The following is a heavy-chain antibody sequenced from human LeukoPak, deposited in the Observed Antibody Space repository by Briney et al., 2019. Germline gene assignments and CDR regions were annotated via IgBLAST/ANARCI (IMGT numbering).Heavy chain of an antibody. CDR1: GGSISNY. V-gene: IGHV4-4*07. CDR2: IYTSGTI. Sequence: SETLSLTCTVSGGSISNYWSWIRQPAGTALEWIGRIYTSGTITYNPSLKSRVTMSVDTSKNQFSLKLSSVTAADTAVYYCARDSGTTGEVKFDPWGQGTLVTVSS. CDR3: ARDSGTTGEVKFDP. D-gene: IGHD3-10*01. J-gene: IGHJ5*02.